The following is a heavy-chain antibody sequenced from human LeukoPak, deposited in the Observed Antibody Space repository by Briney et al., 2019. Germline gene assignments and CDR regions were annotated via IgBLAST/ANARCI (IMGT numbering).Heavy chain of an antibody. CDR2: IYYSGST. Sequence: KTGGSLRLSCAASGFTFSSYETNWVRQAPGKGLEWIGSIYYSGSTYYNPSLKSRVTISVDTSKNQFSLKLSSVTAADTAVYYCARVLTGVDAFDIWGQGTMVTVSS. V-gene: IGHV4-39*07. CDR1: GFTFSSYE. J-gene: IGHJ3*02. CDR3: ARVLTGVDAFDI.